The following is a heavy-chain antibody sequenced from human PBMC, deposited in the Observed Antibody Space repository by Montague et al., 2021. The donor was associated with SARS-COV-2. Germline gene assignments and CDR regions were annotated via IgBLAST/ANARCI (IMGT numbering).Heavy chain of an antibody. CDR2: ISSSSSYI. D-gene: IGHD2-15*01. J-gene: IGHJ6*02. CDR3: ARRCSGGSCSPATYYYGMDV. Sequence: SLRLSCAASGFTFSSYSMNWVRQAPVKGLEWVSSISSSSSYIYYXDSVKGRFTISRDNAKNSLYLQMNSLRAEDTAVYYCARRCSGGSCSPATYYYGMDVWGQGTTVTVSS. V-gene: IGHV3-21*01. CDR1: GFTFSSYS.